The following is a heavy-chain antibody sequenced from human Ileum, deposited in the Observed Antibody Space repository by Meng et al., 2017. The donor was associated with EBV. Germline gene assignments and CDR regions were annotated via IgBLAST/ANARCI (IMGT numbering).Heavy chain of an antibody. CDR1: GGSISSSNW. V-gene: IGHV4-4*02. CDR3: ARESYSDSSGYYSLDY. Sequence: QVQVQGSGPGLVKPSGTLSLTCAVSGGSISSSNWWSWVRQAPGKGLEWIGEIHHTESTNYNPSLKSRVTISVDKSKNQFSLKLSSVTAADTAVYYCARESYSDSSGYYSLDYWGQGSLVTVSS. CDR2: IHHTEST. D-gene: IGHD3-22*01. J-gene: IGHJ4*02.